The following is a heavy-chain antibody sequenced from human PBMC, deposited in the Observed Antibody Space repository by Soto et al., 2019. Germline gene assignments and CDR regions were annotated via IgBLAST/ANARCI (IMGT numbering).Heavy chain of an antibody. V-gene: IGHV3-7*03. CDR3: AKEAASTAMVPMDV. J-gene: IGHJ6*02. CDR2: IKQDGNEK. Sequence: GGSLRLSCAVSGFTFSDYWMSWVRQAPGKGLEWMANIKQDGNEKYYVDSVKGRFTISRDNAKNSLYLQMNSLRAEDTAVYYCAKEAASTAMVPMDVWGQGTTVTVSS. D-gene: IGHD5-18*01. CDR1: GFTFSDYW.